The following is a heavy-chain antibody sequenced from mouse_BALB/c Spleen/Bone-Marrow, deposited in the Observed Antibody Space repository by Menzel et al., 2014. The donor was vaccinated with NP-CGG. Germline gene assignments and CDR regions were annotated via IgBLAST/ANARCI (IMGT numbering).Heavy chain of an antibody. CDR2: IRNKANGYTT. CDR3: ARDRNYDINWYFDV. J-gene: IGHJ1*01. CDR1: GFTFTDYY. Sequence: EVQAAESGGGLVQPGGSLRLSCATSGFTFTDYYMSWVRQPPGKALEWLGFIRNKANGYTTEYSASVKGRFTISRDNSQSILYLQMNILRTEDSATYYCARDRNYDINWYFDVWGAGTTVTVSS. V-gene: IGHV7-3*02. D-gene: IGHD1-1*01.